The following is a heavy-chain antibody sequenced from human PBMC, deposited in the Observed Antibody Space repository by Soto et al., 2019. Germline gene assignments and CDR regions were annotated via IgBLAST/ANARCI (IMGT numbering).Heavy chain of an antibody. V-gene: IGHV4-39*07. CDR1: GDYIRGSGCF. Sequence: SETLSLTCTVSGDYIRGSGCFWGWIRQPPGKGLEWIGTIFYSGSTNYNPSLKSRVTISVDTSKNQFSLKLSSVTAADTAVYYCARGRFRYYDSSGYGRYELASGRPSLPNDYWGQGTLVTVSS. CDR3: ARGRFRYYDSSGYGRYELASGRPSLPNDY. CDR2: IFYSGST. D-gene: IGHD3-22*01. J-gene: IGHJ4*02.